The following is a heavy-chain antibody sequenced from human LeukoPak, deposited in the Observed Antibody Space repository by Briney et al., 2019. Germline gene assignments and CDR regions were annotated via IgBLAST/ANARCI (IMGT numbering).Heavy chain of an antibody. Sequence: PSETLSLTCAVYGGSFSGYYWSWIRQPPGKGLEWIGEINHSGSTNYNPSLKCRVTISVDTSKNQFSLKLSSVTAADTAVYYCARDQFNSSGYSYYGMDVWGQGTTVTVSS. V-gene: IGHV4-34*01. J-gene: IGHJ6*02. D-gene: IGHD3-22*01. CDR2: INHSGST. CDR3: ARDQFNSSGYSYYGMDV. CDR1: GGSFSGYY.